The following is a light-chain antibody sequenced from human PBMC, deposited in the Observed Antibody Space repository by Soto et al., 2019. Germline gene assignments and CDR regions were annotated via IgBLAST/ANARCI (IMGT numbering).Light chain of an antibody. V-gene: IGKV3-20*01. CDR3: QQYDSSPIT. J-gene: IGKJ5*01. CDR1: QSVSSSY. CDR2: GAS. Sequence: EIVLTQSPGTLSVSPGERATLSCRASQSVSSSYLAWYQQKPGQAPRLVIYGASNRATGIPDRFSGSGSGTDFTLTISRLEPEDFAVYYCQQYDSSPITFGQGTRLEIK.